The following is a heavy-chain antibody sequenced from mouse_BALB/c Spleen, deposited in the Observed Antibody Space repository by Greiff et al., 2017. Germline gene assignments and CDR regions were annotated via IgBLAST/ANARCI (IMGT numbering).Heavy chain of an antibody. D-gene: IGHD2-2*01. CDR2: IWAGGST. V-gene: IGHV2-9*02. Sequence: VKLMESGPGLVAPSQSLSITCTVSGFSLTSYGVHWVRQPPGKGLEWLGVIWAGGSTNYNSALMSRLSISKDNSKSQVFLKMNSLQTDDTAMYYCARDAGGYGSFDYWGQGTTLTVSS. CDR1: GFSLTSYG. J-gene: IGHJ2*01. CDR3: ARDAGGYGSFDY.